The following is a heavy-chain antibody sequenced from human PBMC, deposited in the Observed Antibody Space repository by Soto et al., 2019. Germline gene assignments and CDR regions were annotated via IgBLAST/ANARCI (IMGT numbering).Heavy chain of an antibody. CDR2: ISPYSGNT. CDR1: GYTFTNYD. V-gene: IGHV1-18*01. Sequence: QVQLVQSGAEVKKPGASVKVSCKASGYTFTNYDIGWVRQAPGQGLEWMGWISPYSGNTDHAQKLQGRVTMTTDTSTSTAYMELRSLRSDDTAVYYCVRFASSGWYTGGYWGQGTLVTVSS. D-gene: IGHD6-19*01. J-gene: IGHJ4*02. CDR3: VRFASSGWYTGGY.